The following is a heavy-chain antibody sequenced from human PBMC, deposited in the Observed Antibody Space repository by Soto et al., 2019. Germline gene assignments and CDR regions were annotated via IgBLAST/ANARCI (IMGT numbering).Heavy chain of an antibody. J-gene: IGHJ4*02. CDR1: GYTFTSYG. V-gene: IGHV1-18*01. D-gene: IGHD1-26*01. CDR3: ARDRGSYALDY. Sequence: QVQLVQSGAEVKKPGASVKVSCKASGYTFTSYGITWVRQAPGQGLEWMGWISANNGNTHYVQKLQGSVTMTTETSTSTAYMELRSLRSPDTAVYSCARDRGSYALDYWGQGTLVTVSS. CDR2: ISANNGNT.